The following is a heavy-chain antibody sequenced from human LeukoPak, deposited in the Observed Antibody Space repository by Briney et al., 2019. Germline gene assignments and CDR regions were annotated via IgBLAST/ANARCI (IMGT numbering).Heavy chain of an antibody. CDR3: ASSNGYSSGWYLPITDY. D-gene: IGHD6-19*01. Sequence: ASVKVSCKASGGTFSSYAISWVRQAPGQGLEWMGGIIPIFGTANYAQKFQGRVTITADKSTSTAYMELSSPRSEDTAVYYCASSNGYSSGWYLPITDYWGQGTLVTVSS. CDR2: IIPIFGTA. V-gene: IGHV1-69*06. CDR1: GGTFSSYA. J-gene: IGHJ4*02.